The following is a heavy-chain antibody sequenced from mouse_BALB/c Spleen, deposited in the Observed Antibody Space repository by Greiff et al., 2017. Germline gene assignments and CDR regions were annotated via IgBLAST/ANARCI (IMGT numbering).Heavy chain of an antibody. V-gene: IGHV1-7*01. CDR3: AAWLLRCAY. D-gene: IGHD2-3*01. Sequence: QVQLKESGAELAKPGASVKMSCTASGYTFTSYCMHWVKQRPGQGLEWIGYINPSTGYTEYTQKFKDKAKLTADKSSSTAYMQLSSLTSEDSAVYYCAAWLLRCAYWGQGTLVTVSA. J-gene: IGHJ3*01. CDR2: INPSTGYT. CDR1: GYTFTSYC.